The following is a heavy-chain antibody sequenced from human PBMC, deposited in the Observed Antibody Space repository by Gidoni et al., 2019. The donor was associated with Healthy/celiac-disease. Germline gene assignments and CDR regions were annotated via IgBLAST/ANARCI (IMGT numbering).Heavy chain of an antibody. CDR1: RVSFSGSY. V-gene: IGHV4-34*01. Sequence: QVQLQQWGAGLLKPSENLSRTCAVDRVSFSGSYWSWLRHPPGKVLEWIGEINHSGSTNYNHSLKSRVTISVDTSKNQFSLKLSSVTAADTAVYYCARVHSSSWGAFDIWGQGTMVTVSS. CDR2: INHSGST. J-gene: IGHJ3*02. D-gene: IGHD6-13*01. CDR3: ARVHSSSWGAFDI.